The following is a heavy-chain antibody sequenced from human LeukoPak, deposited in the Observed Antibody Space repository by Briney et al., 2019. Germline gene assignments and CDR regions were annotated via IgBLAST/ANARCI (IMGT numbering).Heavy chain of an antibody. J-gene: IGHJ4*02. Sequence: SETLSLTCTVSGGSISNTSYYWRWIRQPAGKGLEWIGRIYTSGTTHYNPSLKSRVTMSVDTSKNQFSLKLSSVTAADTAVYYCARLSTVTTSFDYWGQGTLVTVSS. CDR1: GGSISNTSYY. CDR2: IYTSGTT. D-gene: IGHD4-17*01. V-gene: IGHV4-61*02. CDR3: ARLSTVTTSFDY.